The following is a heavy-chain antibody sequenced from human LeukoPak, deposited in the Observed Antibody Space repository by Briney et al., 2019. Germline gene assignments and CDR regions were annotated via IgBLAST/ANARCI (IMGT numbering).Heavy chain of an antibody. V-gene: IGHV4-59*01. CDR2: IYYSGST. Sequence: SETLSLTCTVSGGSISSYYWSWIRQPPGKGLEWIGYIYYSGSTNYNPSLESRVTISVDTSKNQFSLKLSSVTAADTAVYYCAISITGTTPRFDYWGQGTLVTVSS. D-gene: IGHD1-7*01. J-gene: IGHJ4*02. CDR1: GGSISSYY. CDR3: AISITGTTPRFDY.